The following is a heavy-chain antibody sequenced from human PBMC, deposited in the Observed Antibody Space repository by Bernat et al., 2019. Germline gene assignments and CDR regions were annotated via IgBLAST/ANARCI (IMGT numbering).Heavy chain of an antibody. J-gene: IGHJ3*02. Sequence: EVQLVESGGGLVKPGGSLRLFCAASGFTFSSYSMNWVRQAPGKGLEWVSSISSSSYIYYADSGKGRLTISRDNAKNTLYLQMNSLRAEDTAVYYCARATIEAAGTGDAFDIWGQGTMVTVSS. V-gene: IGHV3-21*01. D-gene: IGHD6-13*01. CDR3: ARATIEAAGTGDAFDI. CDR2: ISSSSYI. CDR1: GFTFSSYS.